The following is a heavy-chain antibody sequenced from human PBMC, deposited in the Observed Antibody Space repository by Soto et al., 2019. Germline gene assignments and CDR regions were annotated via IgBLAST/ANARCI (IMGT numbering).Heavy chain of an antibody. Sequence: QVQLVQSGPEVKKPGASVKVSCEVSGYRFPSLGINWVRQAPGQGLEWVGWVNPDNNNTNYAQNLQHRVSLTTDTSTNTAFLELRDLTSDDSAVYYCARLRFGDAFDYWGQGTLVTVSS. CDR1: GYRFPSLG. D-gene: IGHD4-17*01. CDR3: ARLRFGDAFDY. CDR2: VNPDNNNT. J-gene: IGHJ4*02. V-gene: IGHV1-18*01.